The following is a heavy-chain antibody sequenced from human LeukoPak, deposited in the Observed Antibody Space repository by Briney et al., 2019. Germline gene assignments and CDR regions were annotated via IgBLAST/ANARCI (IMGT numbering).Heavy chain of an antibody. J-gene: IGHJ4*02. CDR1: GYTFTGYY. Sequence: ASVKVSCKASGYTFTGYYMHWVRQAPGQGLEWMGWINPNSGGTNYAQKFQGRVTMTRDTSISTAYMELSRLRSDDTAVYYCAGDPRLLWFGELWYFDYWGQGTLVTVSS. CDR2: INPNSGGT. CDR3: AGDPRLLWFGELWYFDY. D-gene: IGHD3-10*01. V-gene: IGHV1-2*02.